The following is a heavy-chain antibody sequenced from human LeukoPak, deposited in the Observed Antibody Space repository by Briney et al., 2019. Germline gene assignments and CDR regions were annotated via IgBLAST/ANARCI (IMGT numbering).Heavy chain of an antibody. Sequence: SETLSLTCAVPGYSISSGYYWGWIRQPPGKGLEWIESFYHSGSTYNNPSLRSRATTSVETTKNQFSMKHCSVTAADAALYYCGSPRVSCSGGSCYYYYFDYWGQGTLVTVSS. J-gene: IGHJ4*02. CDR3: GSPRVSCSGGSCYYYYFDY. CDR2: FYHSGST. CDR1: GYSISSGYY. V-gene: IGHV4-38-2*01. D-gene: IGHD2-15*01.